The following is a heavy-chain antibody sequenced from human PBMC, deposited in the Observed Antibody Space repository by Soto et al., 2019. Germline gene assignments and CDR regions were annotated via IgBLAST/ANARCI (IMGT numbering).Heavy chain of an antibody. CDR1: GFTFSNYW. CDR3: ARARFCSTSSCYADY. Sequence: GGSLRLSCAASGFTFSNYWMHWVRQAPGKGLVWVSRIYSDVSSTSYADSVKGRFTISRDNAKNTLSLQMNSLRAEDTAIYYYARARFCSTSSCYADYWGQGTLVTVSS. D-gene: IGHD2-2*01. V-gene: IGHV3-74*01. CDR2: IYSDVSST. J-gene: IGHJ4*02.